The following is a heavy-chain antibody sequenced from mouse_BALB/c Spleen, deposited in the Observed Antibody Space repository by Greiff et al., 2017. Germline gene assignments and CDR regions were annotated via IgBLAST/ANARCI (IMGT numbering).Heavy chain of an antibody. V-gene: IGHV1-77*01. CDR3: SSYGSMDY. D-gene: IGHD1-1*01. CDR1: GYTFTDYY. J-gene: IGHJ4*01. Sequence: VQGVESGAELARPGASVKLSCKASGYTFTDYYINWVKQRTGQGLKWIGEIYPGSGNTYYNEKFKGKATLTADKSSSTAYMQLSSLTSEDSAVYFCSSYGSMDYWGQGTSVTVSS. CDR2: IYPGSGNT.